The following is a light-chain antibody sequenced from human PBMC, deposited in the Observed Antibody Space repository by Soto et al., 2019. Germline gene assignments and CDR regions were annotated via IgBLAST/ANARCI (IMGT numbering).Light chain of an antibody. J-gene: IGKJ5*01. CDR3: QQQGNWTGT. V-gene: IGKV3-11*01. CDR1: QSVSRY. CDR2: DAS. Sequence: SVLTRCPGSQSVSSGERASVSCRASQSVSRYLAWYQQKPGQAPRLLIYDASNRATGIPARFSGSGSGTDVTITISSLEMEDGAVYDCQQQGNWTGTFGQGTRLEIK.